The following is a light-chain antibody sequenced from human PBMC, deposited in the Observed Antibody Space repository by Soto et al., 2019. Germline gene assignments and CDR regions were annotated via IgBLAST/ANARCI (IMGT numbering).Light chain of an antibody. J-gene: IGLJ2*01. CDR2: DFT. Sequence: QSALTQPRSVSGSPGQSVAISCTGTSSDVGGYSFVSWYQQPPGKAPKLIIYDFTKRPSGVPDRFSGSKSGNTAALTISGLQTDDDADYYCCSYAASVLVLGGGTKITVL. V-gene: IGLV2-11*01. CDR1: SSDVGGYSF. CDR3: CSYAASVLV.